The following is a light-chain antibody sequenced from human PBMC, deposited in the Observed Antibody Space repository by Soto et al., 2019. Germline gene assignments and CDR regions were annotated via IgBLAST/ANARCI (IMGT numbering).Light chain of an antibody. Sequence: EIVLTQSPTTLSLSPGERASLSCRASQSVGNSLAWYQQKPGQAPRLLIYDASNRATDIPARFSGRGSGTDFTPTISRLEAEDLAVYYGQQRSNWLTFGGGTRIEIK. J-gene: IGKJ4*01. CDR1: QSVGNS. CDR2: DAS. V-gene: IGKV3-11*01. CDR3: QQRSNWLT.